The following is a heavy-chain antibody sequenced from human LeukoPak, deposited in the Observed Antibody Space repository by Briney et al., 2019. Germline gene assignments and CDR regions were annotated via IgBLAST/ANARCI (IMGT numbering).Heavy chain of an antibody. CDR2: FDPEDGET. J-gene: IGHJ4*02. Sequence: ASVKVSCEVSGYTLTELSMHWVRQAPGKGLEWMGGFDPEDGETVYAQKFQGRVTMTEDTSTDTAYMELSSLRSEDTAVYYCAAHYYDSSGYYFSRGLLGGIFDYWGQGTLVTVSS. D-gene: IGHD3-22*01. CDR1: GYTLTELS. CDR3: AAHYYDSSGYYFSRGLLGGIFDY. V-gene: IGHV1-24*01.